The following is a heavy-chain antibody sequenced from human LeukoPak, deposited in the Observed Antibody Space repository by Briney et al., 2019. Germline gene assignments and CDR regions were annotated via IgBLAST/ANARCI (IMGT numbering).Heavy chain of an antibody. D-gene: IGHD3-9*01. V-gene: IGHV4-30-2*01. CDR3: ARSIPDHNLDILTGYYMDY. CDR2: IYHSGST. J-gene: IGHJ4*02. Sequence: SETLSLTCTVSGGSISSGGYYWSWIRQPPGKGLEWIGYIYHSGSTYYNPSLKSRVTISVDRSKNQFSLKLSSVTAADTAMYYCARSIPDHNLDILTGYYMDYWGQGTLVTVSS. CDR1: GGSISSGGYY.